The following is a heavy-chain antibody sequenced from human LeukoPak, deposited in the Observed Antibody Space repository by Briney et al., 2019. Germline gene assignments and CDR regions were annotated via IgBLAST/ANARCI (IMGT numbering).Heavy chain of an antibody. J-gene: IGHJ4*02. V-gene: IGHV3-30*02. CDR1: GFTFSSYG. CDR2: IRYDGSNK. Sequence: GGSLRLSCAASGFTFSSYGMHWVRQAPGKGLEWVAFIRYDGSNKYYADSVKGRFTISRDNSKNTLYLQMNSLRSEDTAVYYCARGKMNGDDFDYWGQGTLVTVSS. D-gene: IGHD4-17*01. CDR3: ARGKMNGDDFDY.